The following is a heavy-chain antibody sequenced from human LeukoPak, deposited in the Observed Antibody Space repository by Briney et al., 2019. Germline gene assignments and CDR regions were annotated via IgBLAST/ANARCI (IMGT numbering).Heavy chain of an antibody. Sequence: GGSLRLSCAASGFTFCSYAVHWVRQAPGRGLEWVAVISYDGSNKYYADSVKGRFSISRDNSKNTLYLQMNSLRAEDTAVYYCARRTYGGYSYGPPDYWGQGTLVTVSS. J-gene: IGHJ4*02. CDR2: ISYDGSNK. D-gene: IGHD5-18*01. CDR3: ARRTYGGYSYGPPDY. V-gene: IGHV3-30-3*01. CDR1: GFTFCSYA.